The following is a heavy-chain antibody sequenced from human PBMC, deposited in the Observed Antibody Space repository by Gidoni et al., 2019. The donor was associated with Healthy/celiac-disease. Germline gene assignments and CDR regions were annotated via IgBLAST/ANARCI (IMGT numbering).Heavy chain of an antibody. J-gene: IGHJ4*02. Sequence: QVQLVQSGAEVKKPGASVKVSCKASGYTFTSSCISRVRQAPGQGLEWRGWISAYNGNTNYAQKLKGRVTMTTDTSTRTAYMELRSRRSDDTAVYDCARANDYGDFRTNPPKNWGQGTLVAVSS. CDR3: ARANDYGDFRTNPPKN. D-gene: IGHD4-17*01. CDR1: GYTFTSSC. V-gene: IGHV1-18*01. CDR2: ISAYNGNT.